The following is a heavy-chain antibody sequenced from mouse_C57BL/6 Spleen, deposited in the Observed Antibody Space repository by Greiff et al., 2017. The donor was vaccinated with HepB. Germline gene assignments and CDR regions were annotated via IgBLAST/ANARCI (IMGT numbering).Heavy chain of an antibody. V-gene: IGHV5-4*01. CDR2: ISDGGSYT. Sequence: EVMLVESGGGLVKPGGSLKLSCAASGFTFSSYAMSWVRQTPEKRLEWVATISDGGSYTYYPDNVKGRFTISRDNAKNNLYLQMSHLKSEDTAMYYCARDGSSLNFDYWGQGTTLTVSS. D-gene: IGHD1-1*01. CDR3: ARDGSSLNFDY. J-gene: IGHJ2*01. CDR1: GFTFSSYA.